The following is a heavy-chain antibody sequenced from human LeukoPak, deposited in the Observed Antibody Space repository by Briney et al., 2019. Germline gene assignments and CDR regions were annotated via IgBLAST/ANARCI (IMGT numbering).Heavy chain of an antibody. Sequence: ASVTVSCTASGYTFTSYGISWVRQAPGQGLEWMGWISAYNGNTNYAQNLQGRDTMTTDPSTSTAYMELRSLRSDDTAVYYCARDLGGSSDYWGQGTLVTVSS. CDR2: ISAYNGNT. V-gene: IGHV1-18*01. CDR3: ARDLGGSSDY. J-gene: IGHJ4*02. D-gene: IGHD2-15*01. CDR1: GYTFTSYG.